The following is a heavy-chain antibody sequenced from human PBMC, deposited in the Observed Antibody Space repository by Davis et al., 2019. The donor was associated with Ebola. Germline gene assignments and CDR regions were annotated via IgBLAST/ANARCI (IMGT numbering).Heavy chain of an antibody. D-gene: IGHD2-21*02. J-gene: IGHJ6*02. CDR1: GFTFSSYA. CDR3: ARELLRRNYYYYGMDV. CDR2: ITGSGSLT. Sequence: GGSLRLSCAASGFTFSSYAMSWVRQTPGKGLEWVSAITGSGSLTGYADSVKGRFTISRDNSKNTLNMQMNSLRVEDTAVYYCARELLRRNYYYYGMDVWGQGTTVTVSS. V-gene: IGHV3-23*01.